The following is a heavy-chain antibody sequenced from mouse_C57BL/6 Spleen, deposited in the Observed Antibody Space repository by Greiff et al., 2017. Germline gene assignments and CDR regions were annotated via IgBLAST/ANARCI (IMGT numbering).Heavy chain of an antibody. CDR3: ARRGYDWFAY. D-gene: IGHD2-2*01. V-gene: IGHV1-69*01. Sequence: QVHLKQPGAELVMPGASVKLSCKASGYTFTSYWMHWVKQRPGQGLEWIGEIDPSDSYTNYNQKFKGKSTLTVDKSSSTAYMQLSSLTSEDSAVYYCARRGYDWFAYWGQGTLVTVSA. CDR1: GYTFTSYW. CDR2: IDPSDSYT. J-gene: IGHJ3*01.